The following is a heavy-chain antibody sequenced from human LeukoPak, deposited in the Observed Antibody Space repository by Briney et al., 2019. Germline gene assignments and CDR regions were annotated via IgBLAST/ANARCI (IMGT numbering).Heavy chain of an antibody. V-gene: IGHV3-21*01. D-gene: IGHD6-13*01. Sequence: GGSLRLSCAASGFTFSSYSMNWVRQAPGKGLEWVSSISSSSSYIYYADSVKGRFTISRDNAKNSLYLQMNSLRAEDTAVYYCASHHSSRREGFDYWGQGTLVTVSS. CDR3: ASHHSSRREGFDY. CDR1: GFTFSSYS. J-gene: IGHJ4*02. CDR2: ISSSSSYI.